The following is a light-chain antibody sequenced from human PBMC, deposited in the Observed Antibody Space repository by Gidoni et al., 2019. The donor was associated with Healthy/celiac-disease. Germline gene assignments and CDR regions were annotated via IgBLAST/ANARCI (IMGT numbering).Light chain of an antibody. CDR2: DVS. CDR3: SSYTSSSKV. J-gene: IGLJ2*01. CDR1: RGDVGGCNY. Sequence: QSALTQPASVSASPGQSITISCTGTRGDVGGCNYVSWYQQHPGKAPKLMIYDVSNRPSGVSNRFSGSKSGNTASLTISGLQAEDEADYYCSSYTSSSKVFGGGTKLTVL. V-gene: IGLV2-14*01.